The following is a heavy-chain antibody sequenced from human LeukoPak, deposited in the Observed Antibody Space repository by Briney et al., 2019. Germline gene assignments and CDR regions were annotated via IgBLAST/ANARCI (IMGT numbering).Heavy chain of an antibody. J-gene: IGHJ5*02. CDR1: GYTFTSYY. V-gene: IGHV1-46*01. Sequence: ASVKVSCKASGYTFTSYYMHWVRQAPGQGLEWMGIINPSGGSTSYAQKFQGRVTMTRDTSTSTVYMELSSLRSEDTAVYYCARAPPQGKDYYDRSGYKYNCFDPWGKGPLVTVSS. D-gene: IGHD3-22*01. CDR3: ARAPPQGKDYYDRSGYKYNCFDP. CDR2: INPSGGST.